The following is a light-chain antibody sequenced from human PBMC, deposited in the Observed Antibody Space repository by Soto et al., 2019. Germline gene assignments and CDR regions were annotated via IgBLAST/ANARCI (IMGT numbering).Light chain of an antibody. CDR3: CTYAGSSPWV. V-gene: IGLV2-23*02. CDR1: SSDVGSYNF. J-gene: IGLJ3*02. CDR2: EVS. Sequence: QSALTQPASVSGSPGQSITISCTGTSSDVGSYNFVSWYQQHPGKAPKLMIYEVSKRPSGVSHRFSGSKSGNTASLTISGLPGEDQAAYHSCTYAGSSPWVFGGGTKLTVL.